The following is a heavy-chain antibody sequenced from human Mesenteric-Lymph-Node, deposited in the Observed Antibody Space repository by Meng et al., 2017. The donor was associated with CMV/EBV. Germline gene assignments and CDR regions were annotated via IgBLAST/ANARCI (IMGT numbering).Heavy chain of an antibody. CDR3: AKAQDIVLMVYAIPYYYYYGMDV. J-gene: IGHJ6*02. CDR1: GFTFSNYW. D-gene: IGHD2-8*01. Sequence: GESLKISCAASGFTFSNYWMHWVRQAPGKGLVWVSRINSDGSRTNYADSVKGRFTVSRDNAKNTLYLQMNSLRAEDTAVYYCAKAQDIVLMVYAIPYYYYYGMDVWGQGTTVTVSS. CDR2: INSDGSRT. V-gene: IGHV3-74*01.